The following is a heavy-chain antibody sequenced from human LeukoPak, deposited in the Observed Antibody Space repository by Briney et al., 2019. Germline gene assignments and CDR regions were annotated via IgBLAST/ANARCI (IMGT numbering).Heavy chain of an antibody. V-gene: IGHV3-48*02. CDR3: ARDLVRYFDY. D-gene: IGHD4/OR15-4a*01. J-gene: IGHJ4*02. Sequence: HGGSLRLSCAASGLTFSSYTMNWVRQAPGKGLEWVSYISSSSSPIYYADSVKGRFTISRDNAKNSLYLQMNSLRDEDTAVYYCARDLVRYFDYWGQGTLVTVSS. CDR2: ISSSSSPI. CDR1: GLTFSSYT.